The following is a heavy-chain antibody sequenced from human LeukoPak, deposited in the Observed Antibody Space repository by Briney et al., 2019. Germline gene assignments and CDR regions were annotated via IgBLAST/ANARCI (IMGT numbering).Heavy chain of an antibody. CDR1: GGSISSSFYY. Sequence: SETLSLTCTVSGGSISSSFYYWGWIRQAPGKGLEWIGSIYYSGNTYYNPSLKSRVTISVDTSKNQFSLELRSVIAAVYYCARHDAAAVVEYWGQGTLVTVSS. J-gene: IGHJ4*02. V-gene: IGHV4-39*01. CDR2: IYYSGNT. CDR3: ARHDAAAVVEY. D-gene: IGHD6-19*01.